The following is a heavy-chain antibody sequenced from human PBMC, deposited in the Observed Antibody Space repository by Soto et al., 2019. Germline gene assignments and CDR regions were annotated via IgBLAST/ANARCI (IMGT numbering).Heavy chain of an antibody. D-gene: IGHD6-13*01. CDR3: ASGGRIAAAGYGMDV. V-gene: IGHV1-2*04. J-gene: IGHJ6*02. Sequence: ASVKVSCKASGYTFTGYYMHWVRQAPGQGLEWMGWINPNSGGTNYAQKFQGWVTMTRDTSISTAYMELSRLRSDDTAVYYCASGGRIAAAGYGMDVWGQGTTVTVSS. CDR2: INPNSGGT. CDR1: GYTFTGYY.